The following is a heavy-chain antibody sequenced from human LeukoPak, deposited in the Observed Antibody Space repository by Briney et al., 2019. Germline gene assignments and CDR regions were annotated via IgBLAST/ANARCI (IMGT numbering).Heavy chain of an antibody. Sequence: GRSLRLSCAASGFTFSSYAMHWVRRAPGKGLEWVAVILFDGSSKYYANSVKGRFTISRDNSKNTLYLQMNSLRAEDTAVYYCASLGDCSSSSCYFSYYGMDVWGQGTTVIVSS. V-gene: IGHV3-30*04. CDR3: ASLGDCSSSSCYFSYYGMDV. J-gene: IGHJ6*02. CDR2: ILFDGSSK. CDR1: GFTFSSYA. D-gene: IGHD2-2*01.